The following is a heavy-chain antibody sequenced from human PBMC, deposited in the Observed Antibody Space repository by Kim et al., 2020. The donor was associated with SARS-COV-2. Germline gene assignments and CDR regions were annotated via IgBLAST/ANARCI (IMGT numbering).Heavy chain of an antibody. J-gene: IGHJ4*02. V-gene: IGHV1-58*01. Sequence: YAQKFQERVTITRDMSTSTAYMELSSLRSEDTAVYYCAADWYSSGYYFDYWGQGTLVTVSS. CDR3: AADWYSSGYYFDY. D-gene: IGHD6-19*01.